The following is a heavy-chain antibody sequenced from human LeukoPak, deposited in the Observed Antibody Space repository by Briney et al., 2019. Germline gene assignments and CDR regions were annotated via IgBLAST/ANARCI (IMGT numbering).Heavy chain of an antibody. CDR2: IYYSGST. Sequence: SETLSLTCTVSGGSISSGGYYWSWIRQHPGKGLEWIGYIYYSGSTYYNPSLKSRVTISVDTSKNQFSLKLSSVTAADTAVYYCARASDTAMVFDPWGQGTLVTVSS. V-gene: IGHV4-31*03. CDR3: ARASDTAMVFDP. CDR1: GGSISSGGYY. D-gene: IGHD5-18*01. J-gene: IGHJ5*02.